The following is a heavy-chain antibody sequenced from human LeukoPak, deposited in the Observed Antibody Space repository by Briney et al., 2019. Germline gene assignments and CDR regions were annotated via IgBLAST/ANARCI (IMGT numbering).Heavy chain of an antibody. CDR2: ISYDGSNK. D-gene: IGHD4-17*01. Sequence: GGSLRLSCAASGFTFSSYAMHWVRQAPGKGLEWVAVISYDGSNKYYADSVKGRFTISRDNSKNTLYLQMNSLRAEDTAVYYCARSRDYGDPYDPDFDYWGQGTLVTVSS. V-gene: IGHV3-30-3*01. CDR3: ARSRDYGDPYDPDFDY. J-gene: IGHJ4*02. CDR1: GFTFSSYA.